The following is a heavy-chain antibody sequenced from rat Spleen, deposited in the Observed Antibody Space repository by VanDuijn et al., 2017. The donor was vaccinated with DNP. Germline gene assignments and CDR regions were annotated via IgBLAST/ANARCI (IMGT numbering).Heavy chain of an antibody. CDR1: GFSLTGYN. V-gene: IGHV2-41*01. D-gene: IGHD1-2*01. Sequence: QVQLKESGPGLVQPSQTLSLTCTVAGFSLTGYNVHWVRQPPGKGLEWMGVIWNNGGTRYNSVLKSRLRISKDTSKSQVFLRMNSLQTEDTATYYCARSPETSYIYFPWAYWGQGTLVIVSS. CDR2: IWNNGGT. CDR3: ARSPETSYIYFPWAY. J-gene: IGHJ3*01.